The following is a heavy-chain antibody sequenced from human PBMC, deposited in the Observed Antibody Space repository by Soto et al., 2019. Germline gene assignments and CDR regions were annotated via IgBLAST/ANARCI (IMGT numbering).Heavy chain of an antibody. CDR1: GGSISSGGYY. CDR3: ARDCSDYDILTGYSEVVDWFDP. D-gene: IGHD3-9*01. Sequence: PSETLSLTCTVSGGSISSGGYYWSWIRQHPGKGLEWIGYIYYSGSTYYNPSLRSRVTISLDTSKNQFSLKLSSVTAADTAVYYCARDCSDYDILTGYSEVVDWFDPWGQGTLVTVSS. CDR2: IYYSGST. V-gene: IGHV4-31*03. J-gene: IGHJ5*02.